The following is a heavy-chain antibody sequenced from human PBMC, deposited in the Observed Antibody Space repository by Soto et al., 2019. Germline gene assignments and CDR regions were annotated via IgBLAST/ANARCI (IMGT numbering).Heavy chain of an antibody. Sequence: QVQLQESGPGLVKPSGTLSLTCAVSDGFISSSNYWSWVRQPPGKVVEWIGQVYHKGGPRYNPSLTSRVNMSIDKSKNQFSLNLSAVTAADTAVYFCVRHGGRLFDYWGPGHLVTVSS. CDR3: VRHGGRLFDY. J-gene: IGHJ4*02. V-gene: IGHV4-4*02. CDR1: DGFISSSNY. D-gene: IGHD2-15*01. CDR2: VYHKGGP.